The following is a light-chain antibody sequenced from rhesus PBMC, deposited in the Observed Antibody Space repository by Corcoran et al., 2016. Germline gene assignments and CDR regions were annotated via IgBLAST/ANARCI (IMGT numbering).Light chain of an antibody. V-gene: IGKV1S13*01. Sequence: DIQMTQSPSSLSASVGDTVTITCRASQSISSWLDWYQQKPGKAPKLLIYDASSLESEVPSRFSGSGSGTDFTLTISSLQPEDFAAYYCLQHNSYPYSFGQGTKVEIK. CDR3: LQHNSYPYS. CDR1: QSISSW. J-gene: IGKJ2*01. CDR2: DAS.